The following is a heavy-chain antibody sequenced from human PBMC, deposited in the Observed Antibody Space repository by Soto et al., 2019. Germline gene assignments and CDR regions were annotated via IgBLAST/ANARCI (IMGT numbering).Heavy chain of an antibody. Sequence: GASVKVSCKASGYTFTNYDISWVRQATGQGLEWMGWMNPNSANTGYAQKFQGRVSMTRDTSINTAYMELSSLRSEDTAIYYCARMATYGTLNWFDPWGQGTLVTVSS. D-gene: IGHD1-26*01. CDR2: MNPNSANT. V-gene: IGHV1-8*01. CDR3: ARMATYGTLNWFDP. CDR1: GYTFTNYD. J-gene: IGHJ5*02.